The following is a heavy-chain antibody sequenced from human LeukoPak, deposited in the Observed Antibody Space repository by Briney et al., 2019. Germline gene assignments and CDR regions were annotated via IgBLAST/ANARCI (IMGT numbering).Heavy chain of an antibody. Sequence: SETLSLTCTVSGGSISSYYWSWIRQPPGKGLEWIGEINHSGSTNYNPSLKSRVTISVDTSKNQFSLKLSSVTAADTAVYYCARGSEYYDFWSGYYHFDYWGQGTLVTVSS. J-gene: IGHJ4*02. CDR3: ARGSEYYDFWSGYYHFDY. CDR1: GGSISSYY. CDR2: INHSGST. V-gene: IGHV4-34*01. D-gene: IGHD3-3*01.